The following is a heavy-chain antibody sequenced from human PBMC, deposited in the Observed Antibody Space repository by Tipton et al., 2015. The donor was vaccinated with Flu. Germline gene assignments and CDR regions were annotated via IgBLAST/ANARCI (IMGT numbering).Heavy chain of an antibody. J-gene: IGHJ5*02. CDR3: ARRDYSNYVSDPKNCFDP. CDR2: IYNNKYT. Sequence: LRLSCTVSGGSISSFYWNWIRQPPGEGLEWIGYIYNNKYTKYNPSLESRVTISVDTSKKQFSLQLRSVTAADTAVYYCARRDYSNYVSDPKNCFDPWGQGILVTVSS. V-gene: IGHV4-4*09. CDR1: GGSISSFY. D-gene: IGHD4-11*01.